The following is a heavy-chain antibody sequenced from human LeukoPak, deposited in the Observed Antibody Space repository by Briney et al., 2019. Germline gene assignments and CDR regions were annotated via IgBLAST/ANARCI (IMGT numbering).Heavy chain of an antibody. Sequence: SETLSLTCAVYGGSFSGYYWSWIRQPPGKGLEWIGEINHGGSTNYNPSLKSRVTISVDTSKNQFSLKLSSVTAADTAVYYCARGAFLLLWFGELSTFDPWGQGTLVTVSS. CDR2: INHGGST. CDR1: GGSFSGYY. CDR3: ARGAFLLLWFGELSTFDP. V-gene: IGHV4-34*01. J-gene: IGHJ5*02. D-gene: IGHD3-10*01.